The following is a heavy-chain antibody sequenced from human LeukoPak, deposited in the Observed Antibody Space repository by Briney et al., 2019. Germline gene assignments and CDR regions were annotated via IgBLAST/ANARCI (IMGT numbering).Heavy chain of an antibody. V-gene: IGHV1-2*02. CDR2: INPNSGGT. CDR3: ARESRSGYYQVPFFDY. J-gene: IGHJ4*02. CDR1: GYTFTGYY. Sequence: ASVKVSCKASGYTFTGYYMHWVRQAPGQGLEWMGWINPNSGGTNYAQKFQGRVTMTRDTSISTAYMELSRLRSDDTAVYYCARESRSGYYQVPFFDYWGQGTLVTVSS. D-gene: IGHD3-22*01.